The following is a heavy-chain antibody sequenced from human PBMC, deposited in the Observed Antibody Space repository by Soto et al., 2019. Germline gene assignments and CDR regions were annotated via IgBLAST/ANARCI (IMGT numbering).Heavy chain of an antibody. CDR3: AMAGKYRYFDA. Sequence: QVQLQESGPGLVTPSETLSLTCTVSGGSVSSGTYYWSWIRQPPGKGLEWIGYISSRGSTNYNPYLKNRVTISVDTSNNQFSLKLTSVTAADSAVYYWAMAGKYRYFDAWGQGPLVTVSS. V-gene: IGHV4-61*01. J-gene: IGHJ4*02. CDR2: ISSRGST. D-gene: IGHD6-19*01. CDR1: GGSVSSGTYY.